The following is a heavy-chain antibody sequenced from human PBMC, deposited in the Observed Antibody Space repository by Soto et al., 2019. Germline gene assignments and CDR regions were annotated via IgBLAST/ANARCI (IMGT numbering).Heavy chain of an antibody. CDR3: AKDHSYRRFGSYFDY. D-gene: IGHD3-10*01. CDR2: ISGSGGST. CDR1: GFTFSSYA. J-gene: IGHJ4*02. V-gene: IGHV3-23*01. Sequence: GESLKLSCAASGFTFSSYAMSWVRQAPGKGLEWVSAISGSGGSTYYADSVKGRFTISRDNSKNTLYLQVNSLRAEDTAVYYCAKDHSYRRFGSYFDYWGQGTLVTVSS.